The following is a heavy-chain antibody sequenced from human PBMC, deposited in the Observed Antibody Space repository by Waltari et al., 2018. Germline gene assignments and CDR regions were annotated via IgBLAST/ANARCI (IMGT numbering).Heavy chain of an antibody. Sequence: QVQLVQSGAEVKKPGASVKVSCKASGYTFTGYYMHWVRQAPGQGLEWMGGINPILGTATYAQKFQVRVTITTDESTSTAYMELSSLRSEDTAVYYCARGGILYAFDIWGQGTMVTVSS. CDR1: GYTFTGYY. D-gene: IGHD3-9*01. V-gene: IGHV1-69*01. J-gene: IGHJ3*02. CDR2: INPILGTA. CDR3: ARGGILYAFDI.